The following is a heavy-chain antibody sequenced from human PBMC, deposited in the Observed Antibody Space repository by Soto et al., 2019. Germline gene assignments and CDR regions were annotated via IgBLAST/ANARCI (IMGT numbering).Heavy chain of an antibody. J-gene: IGHJ5*02. CDR3: ARDQGVAAAGIPSFDP. CDR2: IHSSGST. V-gene: IGHV4-4*07. D-gene: IGHD6-13*01. Sequence: SETLSLTCTVSGASMNSYHWSWIRQPAGKGLEWIGHIHSSGSTNYNPSLKSRVTMSVDTSKNQFSLRLMSLTAADTAVYYCARDQGVAAAGIPSFDPWGQGPMVTVYS. CDR1: GASMNSYH.